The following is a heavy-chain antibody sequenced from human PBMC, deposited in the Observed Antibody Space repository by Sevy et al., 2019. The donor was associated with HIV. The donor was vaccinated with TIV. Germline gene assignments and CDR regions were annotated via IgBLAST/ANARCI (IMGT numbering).Heavy chain of an antibody. CDR2: IDHSGST. J-gene: IGHJ4*02. V-gene: IGHV4-30-2*01. CDR1: GGSISSGTYS. Sequence: SETLSLNCAVSGGSISSGTYSWTWIRQPPGKDLEWIGYIDHSGSTYSNPSLNSRVTISVDRSNNQFSLKLNSVTAADTAVYYCARGPSGGWWHYFDSWGQGTLVTVSS. CDR3: ARGPSGGWWHYFDS. D-gene: IGHD2-15*01.